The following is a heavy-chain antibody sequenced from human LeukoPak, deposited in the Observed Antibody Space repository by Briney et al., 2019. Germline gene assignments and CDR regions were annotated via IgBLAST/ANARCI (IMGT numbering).Heavy chain of an antibody. J-gene: IGHJ4*02. CDR2: ISGSGDST. Sequence: GRSLRLSCAASGFTFGTYAMTWVRQAPGKGLEWVSSISGSGDSTYYADSVKGRFTISRDNSKKTLSLQMNTLRAEDTAIYYCAKDLRWYYDTTGFYSFDYWGQGTLVTVSS. V-gene: IGHV3-23*01. D-gene: IGHD3-22*01. CDR1: GFTFGTYA. CDR3: AKDLRWYYDTTGFYSFDY.